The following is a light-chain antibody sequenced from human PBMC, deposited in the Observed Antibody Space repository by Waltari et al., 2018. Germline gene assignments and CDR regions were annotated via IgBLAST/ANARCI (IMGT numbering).Light chain of an antibody. J-gene: IGKJ1*01. V-gene: IGKV3-20*01. Sequence: EIILTQSPGTLSLSPGERATPSCRASHGVSNNYLAWDQRKPGKAPRLLIYGASRRPSGIPDRFSGSGSGTDFTLTISRLEPEDFAVYFCQQYGDFPLTFGQGTKVEVK. CDR3: QQYGDFPLT. CDR1: HGVSNNY. CDR2: GAS.